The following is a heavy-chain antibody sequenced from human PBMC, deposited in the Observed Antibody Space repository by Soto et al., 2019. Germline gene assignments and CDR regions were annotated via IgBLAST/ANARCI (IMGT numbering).Heavy chain of an antibody. Sequence: QVLLVDSGGGVVQPGRSLRLSCAASGFTFSSYAMNWVRQAPGNGLEWVALISHDGINKYYADSVRGRFTISRDSSTNTLYLQMNSLRAADTAVYYCGRCTSTSCHLGSDYWGQGTLVTVSS. CDR3: GRCTSTSCHLGSDY. CDR1: GFTFSSYA. D-gene: IGHD2-2*01. CDR2: ISHDGINK. V-gene: IGHV3-30-3*01. J-gene: IGHJ4*02.